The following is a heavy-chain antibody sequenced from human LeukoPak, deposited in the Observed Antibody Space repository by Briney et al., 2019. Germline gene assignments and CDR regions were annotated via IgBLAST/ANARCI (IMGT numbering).Heavy chain of an antibody. Sequence: GRSLRLSCAASGFTFDDYAMHWVRQAPGKGLEWVSGISWNSGSIGYADSVKGRFTISRDNAKNSLYLQMNSLRAEDTAVYYCARAPIGYCTNGVCSLYYFDYWGQGTLVTVSS. CDR1: GFTFDDYA. CDR3: ARAPIGYCTNGVCSLYYFDY. CDR2: ISWNSGSI. D-gene: IGHD2-8*01. V-gene: IGHV3-9*01. J-gene: IGHJ4*02.